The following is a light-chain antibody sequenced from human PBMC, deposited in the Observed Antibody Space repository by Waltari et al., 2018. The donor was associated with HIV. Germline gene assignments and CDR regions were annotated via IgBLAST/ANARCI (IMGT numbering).Light chain of an antibody. Sequence: QSVLTQPPSVSGAPGQRVTIPCTRSSSNIGAGDVVHWYQQLPGTAPKVLIYNSFKRPSGVPDRFSGCKSGTSAYLDITGLQAEGEADYYCQSYDSSMSAFFGTGTKV. CDR2: NSF. CDR3: QSYDSSMSAF. CDR1: SSNIGAGDV. V-gene: IGLV1-40*01. J-gene: IGLJ1*01.